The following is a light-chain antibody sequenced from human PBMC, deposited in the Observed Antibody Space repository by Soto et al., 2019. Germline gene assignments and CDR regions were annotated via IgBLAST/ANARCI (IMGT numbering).Light chain of an antibody. CDR3: QQSYSTPLT. V-gene: IGKV4-1*01. Sequence: DIVMTQSPDSLAVSLGERATINCKSSQSVFYSSNNKHSLAWYQQNPGQPPKLLIYWASTRESGVPDRFSGSGSGTDFTLTISNLQAEDVAVYYCQQSYSTPLTFGGGTKVEMK. CDR1: QSVFYSSNNKHS. CDR2: WAS. J-gene: IGKJ4*01.